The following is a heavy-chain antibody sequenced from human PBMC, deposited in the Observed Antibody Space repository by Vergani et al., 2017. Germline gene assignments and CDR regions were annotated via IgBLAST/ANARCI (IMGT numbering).Heavy chain of an antibody. CDR2: INDNGYT. Sequence: QVHLQQWGTGLLKPSETLSLTCEVQGESFSGHYWSWIRQPPGKGLEWIGEINDNGYTNYNPLFESRVIVSADTSKNQFSLKLMSVTAADTAVYFCARQRPGSGWSPGDFDDWGQGILVTVSS. CDR1: GESFSGHY. CDR3: ARQRPGSGWSPGDFDD. V-gene: IGHV4-34*01. J-gene: IGHJ4*02. D-gene: IGHD6-19*01.